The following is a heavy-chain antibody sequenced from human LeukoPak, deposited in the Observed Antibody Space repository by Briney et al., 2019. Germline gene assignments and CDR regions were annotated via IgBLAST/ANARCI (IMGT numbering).Heavy chain of an antibody. CDR1: GYTFSKYV. Sequence: ASVKVSCKTSGYTFSKYVVNWVRQAPGQGLEWMGWMKPNSGQTGYAQRFQGRIIMTRNTSISTAYMQLNSLTSEDTAKYYCARGPPERTYSDFWGQGTLVTVSS. V-gene: IGHV1-8*01. D-gene: IGHD4-11*01. CDR2: MKPNSGQT. J-gene: IGHJ4*02. CDR3: ARGPPERTYSDF.